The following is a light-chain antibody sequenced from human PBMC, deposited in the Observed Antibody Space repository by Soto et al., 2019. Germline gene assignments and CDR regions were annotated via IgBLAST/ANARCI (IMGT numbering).Light chain of an antibody. V-gene: IGKV3-11*01. J-gene: IGKJ1*01. CDR2: DAS. Sequence: EIVLTQSPGTLSLSPGERATLSCRASQSVSSFLAWYQHKPGQAPRLLIYDASNRATGIPGRFSGSGSGTDFTLTISSLEPEDFAVYYCHQRSNWRTWTFGQGTKVEIK. CDR1: QSVSSF. CDR3: HQRSNWRTWT.